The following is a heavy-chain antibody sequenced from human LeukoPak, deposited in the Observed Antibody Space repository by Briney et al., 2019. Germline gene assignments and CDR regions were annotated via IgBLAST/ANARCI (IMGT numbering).Heavy chain of an antibody. Sequence: GGSLRLSCAASGFTFSSSVMNWVRQAPGRGLEWVSFISSSSIYIYYAESVKGRFTISRDNAKNSLYLHMNSLRAEDTAVYYCAKEGRPNSGGGFFDYWGQGTRVAVSS. V-gene: IGHV3-21*04. J-gene: IGHJ4*02. CDR3: AKEGRPNSGGGFFDY. CDR2: ISSSSIYI. D-gene: IGHD5-12*01. CDR1: GFTFSSSV.